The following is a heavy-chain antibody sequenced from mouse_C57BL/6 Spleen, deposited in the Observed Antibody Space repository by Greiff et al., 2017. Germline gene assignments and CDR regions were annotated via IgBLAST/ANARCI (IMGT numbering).Heavy chain of an antibody. V-gene: IGHV14-2*01. CDR3: ARGITTVVAPYAMDY. D-gene: IGHD1-1*01. CDR2: IDPEDGET. J-gene: IGHJ4*01. Sequence: EVQVVESGAELVKPGASVKLSCTASGFNIKDYYMHWVKQRTEQGLEWIGRIDPEDGETKYAPKFQGKATITADTSSNTAYLQLSSLTSEDTAVYYCARGITTVVAPYAMDYWGQGTSVTVSS. CDR1: GFNIKDYY.